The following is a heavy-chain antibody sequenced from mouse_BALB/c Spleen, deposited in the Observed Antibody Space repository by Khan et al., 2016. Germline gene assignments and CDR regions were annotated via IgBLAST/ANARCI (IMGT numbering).Heavy chain of an antibody. CDR2: INPNYDST. Sequence: EVQLKQSGAELVKPGASVKISCKASGYTFTDCNMDWVKQSHGKSLEWIGDINPNYDSTNYNQKFKGKATLTVDKSSRTAYMALRSLTSEDTAVYYSARRKYYSNYDMDNWGQGTSVTVSS. CDR1: GYTFTDCN. V-gene: IGHV1-18*01. D-gene: IGHD2-5*01. J-gene: IGHJ4*01. CDR3: ARRKYYSNYDMDN.